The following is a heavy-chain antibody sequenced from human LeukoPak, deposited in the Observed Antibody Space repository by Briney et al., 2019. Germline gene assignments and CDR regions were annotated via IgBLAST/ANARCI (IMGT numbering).Heavy chain of an antibody. Sequence: PSETLSLTCAVYGGSFSGYYWNWIRQPPGKGLEWIGYIYYSGSTNYNPSLKSRVTISLDTSKNQFSLNLTSVTAADTAVYYCARYDNNKYFDYWGQGTLVTVSS. V-gene: IGHV4-59*01. J-gene: IGHJ4*02. CDR2: IYYSGST. CDR3: ARYDNNKYFDY. D-gene: IGHD3-9*01. CDR1: GGSFSGYY.